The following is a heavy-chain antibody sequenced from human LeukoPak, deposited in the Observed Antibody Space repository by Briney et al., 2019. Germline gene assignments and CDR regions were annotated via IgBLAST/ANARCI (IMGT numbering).Heavy chain of an antibody. CDR2: IYYSGST. J-gene: IGHJ4*02. CDR1: GGSISGSSYY. V-gene: IGHV4-39*01. CDR3: ARQTGYGSYFDY. Sequence: SETLSLTCTVSGGSISGSSYYWGWIRQPPGKGLELIGSIYYSGSTYYNPSLKSRVTISVDTSKNQFSLKLSSVTAADTAVYYCARQTGYGSYFDYWGPRTLVSVSS. D-gene: IGHD5-18*01.